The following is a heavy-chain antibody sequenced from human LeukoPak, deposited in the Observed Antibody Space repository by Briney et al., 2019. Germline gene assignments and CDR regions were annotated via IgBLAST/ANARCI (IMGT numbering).Heavy chain of an antibody. D-gene: IGHD6-13*01. CDR3: ASVFGSSWIPPPQYAFDI. Sequence: GASVKVSCKASGGTFSSYAISWVRQAPGQGLEWMGGIIPIFGTANYAQKFQGRVTITADKSTSTAYMELSSLRSEDTAVYYRASVFGSSWIPPPQYAFDIWGQGTMVTVSS. CDR2: IIPIFGTA. V-gene: IGHV1-69*06. CDR1: GGTFSSYA. J-gene: IGHJ3*02.